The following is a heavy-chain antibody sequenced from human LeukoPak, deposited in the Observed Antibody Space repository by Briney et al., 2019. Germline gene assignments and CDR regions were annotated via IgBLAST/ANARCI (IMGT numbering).Heavy chain of an antibody. CDR3: AGNLRFLEWLPYYYYYMDV. CDR2: IYTSGST. D-gene: IGHD3-3*01. V-gene: IGHV4-4*09. CDR1: GGSISSYY. J-gene: IGHJ6*03. Sequence: SETLSLTCAVSGGSISSYYWSWIRQPPGKGLEWIGYIYTSGSTNYNPSLKSRVTISVDTSKNQFSLKLSSVTAADTAVYYCAGNLRFLEWLPYYYYYMDVWGKGTTVTVSS.